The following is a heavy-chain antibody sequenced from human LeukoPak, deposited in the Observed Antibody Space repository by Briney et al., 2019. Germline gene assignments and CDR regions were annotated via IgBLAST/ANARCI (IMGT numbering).Heavy chain of an antibody. V-gene: IGHV4-59*01. CDR3: ATERPSVRGVIYDAFDI. CDR1: GGSIRSYF. D-gene: IGHD3-10*01. J-gene: IGHJ3*02. Sequence: PSETLSLTCTVSGGSIRSYFWSWVRQPPGKRLEWIGYIYYSGSTNYNPSPTSRVTISVDTSKNQFSLKLTSVTAADTAVYYCATERPSVRGVIYDAFDIWGQGTMVTVSS. CDR2: IYYSGST.